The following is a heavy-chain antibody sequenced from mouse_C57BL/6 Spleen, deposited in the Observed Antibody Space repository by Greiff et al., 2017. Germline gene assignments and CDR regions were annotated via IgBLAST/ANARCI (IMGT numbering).Heavy chain of an antibody. CDR1: GYAFSSSW. CDR3: ARRGGYYGSSYPFAY. Sequence: QVHVKQSGPELVKPGASVKISCKASGYAFSSSWMNWVKQRPGKGLEWIGRIYPGDGDTNYNGKFKGKATLTADKSSSTAYMQLSSLTSEDSAVYFCARRGGYYGSSYPFAYWGQGTLVTVSA. CDR2: IYPGDGDT. D-gene: IGHD1-1*01. V-gene: IGHV1-82*01. J-gene: IGHJ3*01.